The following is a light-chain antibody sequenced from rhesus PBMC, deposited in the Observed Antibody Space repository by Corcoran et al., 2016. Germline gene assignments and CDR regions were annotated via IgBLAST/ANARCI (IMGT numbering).Light chain of an antibody. Sequence: ETVVTQSPATLSLSPGERATLSCRASQSVGSNLAWYQQNPGQAPKLLIYDASSRATGIPDRVSGSGSGTEVTITISSLEPEDVGVYYCQQYNNSLTVGGGTKVEIK. CDR1: QSVGSN. V-gene: IGKV3-42*02. CDR3: QQYNNSLT. J-gene: IGKJ4*01. CDR2: DAS.